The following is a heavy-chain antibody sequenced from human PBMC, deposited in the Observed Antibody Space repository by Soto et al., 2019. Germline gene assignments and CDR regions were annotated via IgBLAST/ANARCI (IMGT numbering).Heavy chain of an antibody. V-gene: IGHV3-23*01. CDR1: GFTFSSYA. CDR2: ISGSGGST. D-gene: IGHD3-22*01. J-gene: IGHJ4*02. Sequence: GGSLRLSCAASGFTFSSYAMSWVRQAPGKGLEWVSAISGSGGSTYYADSVKGRFAISRDNSKNTLYLQMNSLRAEDTAVYYCAKGRLYYYDSSGYFYWGQGTLVTVSS. CDR3: AKGRLYYYDSSGYFY.